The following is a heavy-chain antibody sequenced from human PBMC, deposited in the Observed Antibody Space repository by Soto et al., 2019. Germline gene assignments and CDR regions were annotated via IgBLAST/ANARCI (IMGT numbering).Heavy chain of an antibody. D-gene: IGHD3-22*01. V-gene: IGHV4-59*01. Sequence: SETLSLTCTVSGASISSSYWSWIRQSPGKGLEWIGYVSYSGSTNYNPSLKSRVTISVDTSKNQFSLKLSSAPAADTALYYCARGYYDSSGQSNTFDVWGQGTMVTVSS. CDR3: ARGYYDSSGQSNTFDV. CDR2: VSYSGST. J-gene: IGHJ3*01. CDR1: GASISSSY.